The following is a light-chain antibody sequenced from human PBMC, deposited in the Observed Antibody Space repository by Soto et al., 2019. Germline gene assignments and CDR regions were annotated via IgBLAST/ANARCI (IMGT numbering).Light chain of an antibody. CDR1: QSVSSSY. CDR3: QQYGSSRRLT. Sequence: EIVLTQSPGTLSLSPGERATLSCRASQSVSSSYLAWYQQKPGQAPRLLIYGASSRATGIPDRFSGSGSGTDFTLTISRLEPEDGAVYYCQQYGSSRRLTFGGGTKVEIK. J-gene: IGKJ4*01. V-gene: IGKV3-20*01. CDR2: GAS.